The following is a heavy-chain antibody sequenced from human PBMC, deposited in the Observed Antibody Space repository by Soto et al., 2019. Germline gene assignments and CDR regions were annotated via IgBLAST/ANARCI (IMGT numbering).Heavy chain of an antibody. CDR2: INHSGST. CDR1: GGSFSGYY. CDR3: ARGFIQEEQQLVDSDTPFDY. Sequence: SETLSLTCAVYGGSFSGYYWSWIRQPPGKGLEWIGEINHSGSTNYNPSLKSRVTISVDTSKNQFSLKLSSVTAADTAVYYCARGFIQEEQQLVDSDTPFDYWGQGTLVTVSS. D-gene: IGHD6-13*01. V-gene: IGHV4-34*01. J-gene: IGHJ4*02.